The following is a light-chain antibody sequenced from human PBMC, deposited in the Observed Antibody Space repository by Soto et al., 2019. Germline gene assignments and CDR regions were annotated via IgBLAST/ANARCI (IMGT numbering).Light chain of an antibody. CDR2: DVS. CDR3: YSYTSSSTYV. CDR1: GSDVGAYNY. Sequence: QYVLTQPACVSGYPGQSITISCSGTGSDVGAYNYVSWYQQHPAKAPKLMIYDVSNRPSGVSDRFPGSKSGNTASLTISGLQAEDEADYYCYSYTSSSTYVFGSGTKVTVL. V-gene: IGLV2-14*01. J-gene: IGLJ1*01.